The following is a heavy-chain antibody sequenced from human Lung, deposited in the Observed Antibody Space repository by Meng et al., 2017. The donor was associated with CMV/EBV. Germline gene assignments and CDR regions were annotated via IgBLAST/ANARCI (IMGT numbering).Heavy chain of an antibody. Sequence: GGSLRLXCLGSGFDFSTYSMNWFRQAPGKGPEWVSSISSSSSYIYYADSVKGRFTVSRNNANDSLYLQMNSLRAEDTGVYYCARDRQNSNYGSTDYWGQGTLVXASS. D-gene: IGHD4-11*01. V-gene: IGHV3-21*06. CDR2: ISSSSSYI. CDR3: ARDRQNSNYGSTDY. J-gene: IGHJ4*02. CDR1: GFDFSTYS.